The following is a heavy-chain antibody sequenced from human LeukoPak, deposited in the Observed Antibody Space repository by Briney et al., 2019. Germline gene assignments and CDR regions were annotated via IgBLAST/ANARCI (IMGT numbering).Heavy chain of an antibody. J-gene: IGHJ4*02. Sequence: GGSLRLSCAASGFTLSSYWMSWVRQAPGKGLEWVANIKQDGSEKYYVDSVKGRFTISRDNAKNSLYLQMNSLRAEDTAVYYCARVQRGYSYGLDYWGQGTLVTVSS. CDR1: GFTLSSYW. CDR3: ARVQRGYSYGLDY. D-gene: IGHD5-18*01. CDR2: IKQDGSEK. V-gene: IGHV3-7*01.